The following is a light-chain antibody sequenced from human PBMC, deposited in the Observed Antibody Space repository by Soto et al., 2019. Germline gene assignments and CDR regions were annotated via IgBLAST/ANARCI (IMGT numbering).Light chain of an antibody. CDR2: YDT. CDR3: QAWDSNTDHGV. Sequence: SYELTQPPSLSVAPGKTASITCGGDSIASRSVHWYQQRPGQAPLLVISYDTDRPSGIPERFSGSNSGNTATLTISRVEAGDEADYYCQAWDSNTDHGVFGGGTKLTVL. J-gene: IGLJ2*01. CDR1: SIASRS. V-gene: IGLV3-21*04.